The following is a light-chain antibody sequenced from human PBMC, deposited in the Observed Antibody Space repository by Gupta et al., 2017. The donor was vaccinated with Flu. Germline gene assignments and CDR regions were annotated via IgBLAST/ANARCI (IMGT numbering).Light chain of an antibody. V-gene: IGKV3-20*01. CDR3: PQHNSYPHT. CDR1: QSVRSSA. J-gene: IGKJ4*01. Sequence: ELELTQSPGTLSLSPGERATLTCRASQSVRSSALAWYQQKPGQAPRRLIYGASSRATGIPYRFSGSGSGTDFTLTISSLQPEDFAVYYCPQHNSYPHTFGRGTKVEIK. CDR2: GAS.